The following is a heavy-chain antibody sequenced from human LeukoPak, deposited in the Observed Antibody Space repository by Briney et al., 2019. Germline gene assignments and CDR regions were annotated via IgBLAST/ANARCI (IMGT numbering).Heavy chain of an antibody. CDR2: ISGSGGTT. J-gene: IGHJ4*02. V-gene: IGHV3-23*01. CDR1: GFTLSSYA. CDR3: AKADGATCYNPSDY. Sequence: GGSLRLSCAASGFTLSSYAMSWVRQAPGKGLEWVSAISGSGGTTYYADSVKGRFTISRDNFKNTLDLQMNSLRAEDTALYYCAKADGATCYNPSDYWGQGTLVTVSS. D-gene: IGHD2-15*01.